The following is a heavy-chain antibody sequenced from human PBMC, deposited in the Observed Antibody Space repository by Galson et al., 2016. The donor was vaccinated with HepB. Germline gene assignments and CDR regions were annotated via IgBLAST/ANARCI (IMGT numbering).Heavy chain of an antibody. D-gene: IGHD6-13*01. J-gene: IGHJ6*03. CDR3: ARDREGIEPATSLGLGYYYYYYMDV. V-gene: IGHV3-53*01. CDR1: GSSIGSGGYF. Sequence: LSLTCTVSGSSIGSGGYFWTWIRQHPGKGLEWVSVINSGGSTYHSDSVKGRFTISRDNSKNTLYLQMNSLRAEDTAVYYCARDREGIEPATSLGLGYYYYYYMDVWGQGTLVTVSS. CDR2: INSGGST.